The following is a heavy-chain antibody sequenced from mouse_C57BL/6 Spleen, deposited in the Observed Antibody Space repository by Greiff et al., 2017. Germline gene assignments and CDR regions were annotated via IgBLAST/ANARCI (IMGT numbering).Heavy chain of an antibody. CDR1: GYSITSDY. V-gene: IGHV3-8*01. D-gene: IGHD2-5*01. Sequence: EVHLVESGPGLAKPSQTLSLTCSVTGYSITSDYWNWIRKFPGNKLEYMGYISYSGSTYYNPSLKSRISITRDTSKNQYYLQLNSVTTEDTATYHCARAFMAYSNYWYFDVWGTGTTVTVSS. CDR2: ISYSGST. J-gene: IGHJ1*03. CDR3: ARAFMAYSNYWYFDV.